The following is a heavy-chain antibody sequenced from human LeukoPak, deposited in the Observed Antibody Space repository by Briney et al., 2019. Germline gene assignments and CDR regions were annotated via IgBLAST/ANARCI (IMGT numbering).Heavy chain of an antibody. V-gene: IGHV3-9*01. CDR3: AKGHLGATRTFDY. CDR1: GFTFDDYA. Sequence: PGGSLRLSCVASGFTFDDYAMHWVRQAPGKGLEWVSGISWNSGSIGYADSVKGRFTISRDNAKNSLYLQMNSLRAEDTALYYCAKGHLGATRTFDYWGQGTLVTVSS. J-gene: IGHJ4*02. CDR2: ISWNSGSI. D-gene: IGHD3-16*01.